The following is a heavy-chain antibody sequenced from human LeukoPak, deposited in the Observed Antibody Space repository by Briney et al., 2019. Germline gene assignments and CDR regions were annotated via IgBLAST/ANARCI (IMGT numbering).Heavy chain of an antibody. CDR2: IYFSGNT. D-gene: IGHD1-26*01. Sequence: SETLSLTCNVSGGSISSYYWSWIRQPPGKGLEWIGYIYFSGNTHYNPSLKSRVTILVDTSKNQFSLKLSSVTAADTAVYYCARHLSGSPTSSFDYWGQGTLVTVSS. J-gene: IGHJ4*02. CDR1: GGSISSYY. V-gene: IGHV4-59*08. CDR3: ARHLSGSPTSSFDY.